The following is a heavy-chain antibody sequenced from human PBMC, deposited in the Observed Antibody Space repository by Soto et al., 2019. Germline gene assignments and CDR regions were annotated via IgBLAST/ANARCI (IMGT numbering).Heavy chain of an antibody. CDR2: IIPIFGTA. J-gene: IGHJ6*02. V-gene: IGHV1-69*01. CDR3: ARVGYSGYDFAGYYYYGMDV. CDR1: GLTFRIYA. D-gene: IGHD5-12*01. Sequence: GPSVAPSWTAAGLTFRIYAISWVRQATGQGLEWMGGIIPIFGTANYAQKFQGRVTITADESTSTAYMELSSLRSEDTAVYYCARVGYSGYDFAGYYYYGMDVCGQGTTVTVS.